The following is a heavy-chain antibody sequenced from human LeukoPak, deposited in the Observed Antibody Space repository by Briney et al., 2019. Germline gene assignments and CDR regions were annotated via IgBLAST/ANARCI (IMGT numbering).Heavy chain of an antibody. V-gene: IGHV7-4-1*02. J-gene: IGHJ6*03. CDR3: AREGSRAAAGDAKGYYYYYMDV. CDR1: GYTFTSYA. D-gene: IGHD6-13*01. CDR2: INTNTGNP. Sequence: ASVKVSCKASGYTFTSYAMNWVRQAPGQGLEWMGWINTNTGNPTYAQGFTGRFVFSLDTSVSTAYLQISSLKAEDTAVYYCAREGSRAAAGDAKGYYYYYMDVWGKGTTVTVSS.